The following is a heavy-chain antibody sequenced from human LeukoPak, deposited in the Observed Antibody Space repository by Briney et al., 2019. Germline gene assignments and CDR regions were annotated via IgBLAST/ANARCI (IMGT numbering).Heavy chain of an antibody. V-gene: IGHV1-18*01. CDR3: ARDGPYCSGGSCYSGGAFDI. CDR1: GYTFTSYG. D-gene: IGHD2-15*01. J-gene: IGHJ3*02. Sequence: ASVKVSCKASGYTFTSYGISWVRQAPGQGLEWMGWISAYNANTNYAQKLQGRVTMTTDTSTSTAYMELRSLRSDDTAVYYCARDGPYCSGGSCYSGGAFDIWGQGTMVTVSS. CDR2: ISAYNANT.